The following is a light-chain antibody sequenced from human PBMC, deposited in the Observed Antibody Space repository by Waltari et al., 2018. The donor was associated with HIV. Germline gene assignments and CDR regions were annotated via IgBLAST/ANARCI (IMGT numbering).Light chain of an antibody. Sequence: QSVLTQPPSVSGAPGRKVIISCTGSSSNIGAGYDVQWYQQCPGTAPKVLIYGNTNRPSGVPDRFSGSKSGNSASLAITGLQADDEAYYYCQSYDSSLNGWVFGGGTKLTV. J-gene: IGLJ3*02. CDR3: QSYDSSLNGWV. CDR2: GNT. V-gene: IGLV1-40*01. CDR1: SSNIGAGYD.